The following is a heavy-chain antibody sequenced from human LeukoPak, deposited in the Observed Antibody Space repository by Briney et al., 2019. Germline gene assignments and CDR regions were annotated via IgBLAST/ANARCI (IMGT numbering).Heavy chain of an antibody. CDR1: GFTFCSYS. D-gene: IGHD5-12*01. CDR2: ISSSSSYI. J-gene: IGHJ6*02. CDR3: ARGLYSGYDSRNLDYYYYYYGMDV. Sequence: GGSLRLSCAASGFTFCSYSMNWVRQAPGKGLEWVSSISSSSSYIYYADSVKGRFTISRDNAKNSLYLQMNSLRAEDTAVYYCARGLYSGYDSRNLDYYYYYYGMDVWGQGTTVTVSS. V-gene: IGHV3-21*01.